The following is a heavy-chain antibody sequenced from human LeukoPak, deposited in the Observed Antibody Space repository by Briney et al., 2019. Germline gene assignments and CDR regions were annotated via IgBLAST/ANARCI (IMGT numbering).Heavy chain of an antibody. CDR2: INQDGSER. J-gene: IGHJ4*02. V-gene: IGHV3-7*03. CDR1: QFTFSSYW. D-gene: IGHD6-13*01. Sequence: GGSLRLSCAASQFTFSSYWMSRVRQAPGKGLEWVANINQDGSERYYVDSVKGRFTISRDNAKNSVFLQMNSLRAEDTAVYYCARDRAAAQPKTTLDYWGQGTLVTVSS. CDR3: ARDRAAAQPKTTLDY.